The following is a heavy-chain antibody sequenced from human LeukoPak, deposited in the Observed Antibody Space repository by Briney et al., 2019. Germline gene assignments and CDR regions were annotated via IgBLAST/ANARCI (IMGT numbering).Heavy chain of an antibody. CDR2: ISSSSSTI. V-gene: IGHV3-48*02. D-gene: IGHD3-10*01. Sequence: GGSLRLSCAASGFTFSSYAMSWVRLAPGKGLEWVSYISSSSSTIYYADSVKGRFTISRDNAKNLLYLQMNSLRDEDTAVYYCARGGYYGSGSYDFLWGQGTLVTVSS. CDR3: ARGGYYGSGSYDFL. J-gene: IGHJ4*02. CDR1: GFTFSSYA.